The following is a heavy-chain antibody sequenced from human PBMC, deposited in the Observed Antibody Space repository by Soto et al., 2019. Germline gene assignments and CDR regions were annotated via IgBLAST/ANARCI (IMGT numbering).Heavy chain of an antibody. CDR1: GGSISTAGFY. J-gene: IGHJ6*03. CDR2: MYYSGNT. D-gene: IGHD7-27*01. V-gene: IGHV4-31*03. CDR3: ARVAGDDYYYMDV. Sequence: QVQLQESGPGLVKPSQTLSLTCTVSGGSISTAGFYWSWIRHTPGKGLQWIAYMYYSGNTYYNPSLKSRITMSADTSRNQFSLKLSSVTAADTAMYHCARVAGDDYYYMDVWGKGTTVTVSS.